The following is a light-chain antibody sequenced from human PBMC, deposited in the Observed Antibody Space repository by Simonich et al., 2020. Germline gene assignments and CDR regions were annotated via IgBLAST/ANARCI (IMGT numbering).Light chain of an antibody. V-gene: IGLV2-14*01. CDR2: DVR. Sequence: QSALTQPASVSGSPGQSITISCTGTSSDVGGYNYVSWYQQHPGKAPKLMIYDVRKRPSGVPNRFSGSKSGNTASLTISWLQAEDEADYYCSSYTSSSTLVFGGGTKLTVL. CDR1: SSDVGGYNY. J-gene: IGLJ3*02. CDR3: SSYTSSSTLV.